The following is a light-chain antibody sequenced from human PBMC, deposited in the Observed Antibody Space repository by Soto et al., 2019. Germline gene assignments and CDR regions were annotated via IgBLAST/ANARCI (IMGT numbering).Light chain of an antibody. CDR3: PALNSYSCT. Sequence: PSSLSASVGDRVTITCRASQGISSYLAWYQQKPGKAPKLLIYAASTLQSGVPSRFSGSGSGTDFTLTIISLLSEQLAAYYCPALNSYSCTFGQGIKV. J-gene: IGKJ1*01. CDR1: QGISSY. CDR2: AAS. V-gene: IGKV1-9*01.